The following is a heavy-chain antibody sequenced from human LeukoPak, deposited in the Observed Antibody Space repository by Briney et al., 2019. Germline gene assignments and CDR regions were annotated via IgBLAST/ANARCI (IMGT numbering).Heavy chain of an antibody. CDR3: ARTVEMATIDY. J-gene: IGHJ4*02. CDR1: GGSISSSSYY. D-gene: IGHD5-24*01. CDR2: IYYSGST. V-gene: IGHV4-39*01. Sequence: KASETLSLTCTVSGGSISSSSYYCGWIRQPPGKGLEWIGSIYYSGSTYYNPSLKSRVTISVDTSKNQFSLKLSSVTAADTAVYYCARTVEMATIDYWGQGTLVTVSS.